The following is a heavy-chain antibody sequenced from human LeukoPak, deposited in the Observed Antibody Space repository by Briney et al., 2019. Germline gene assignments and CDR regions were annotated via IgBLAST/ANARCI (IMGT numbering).Heavy chain of an antibody. D-gene: IGHD2-2*01. CDR1: GFTFSNFW. V-gene: IGHV3-7*01. J-gene: IGHJ5*02. CDR3: ARALAGYCSSTSCYADWFDP. CDR2: INRDGSEK. Sequence: QTGGSLRLSCAASGFTFSNFWMSWVRQAPGKGLEWVANINRDGSEKNYVDSVKGRFTISRDNAKNSLYLQMDSLRAEDTAVYYCARALAGYCSSTSCYADWFDPWGQGTLVTVSS.